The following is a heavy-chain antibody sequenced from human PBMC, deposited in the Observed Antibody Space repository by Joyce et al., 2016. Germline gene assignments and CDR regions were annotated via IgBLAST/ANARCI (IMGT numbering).Heavy chain of an antibody. Sequence: QLEESGGTLVHPGGSLRLSGKVSYRLTNKNVMAWGRQAPGEGLGWVSAVGVSGGGRYYAESVKGRFTVSRDNSKNLMWLEMTSLQIEDTAVYYCARAKTMVVAYTLRDGFDVWGQGTQVAVSS. V-gene: IGHV3-23*04. J-gene: IGHJ3*01. CDR2: VGVSGGGR. CDR3: ARAKTMVVAYTLRDGFDV. CDR1: RLTNKNV. D-gene: IGHD4/OR15-4a*01.